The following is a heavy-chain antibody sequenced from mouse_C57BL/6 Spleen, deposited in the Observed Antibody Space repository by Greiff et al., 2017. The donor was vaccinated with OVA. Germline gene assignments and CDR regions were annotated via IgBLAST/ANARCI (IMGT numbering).Heavy chain of an antibody. CDR1: GFTFTNYW. CDR2: IDPNSGGT. CDR3: ARSYYDNPDYLDY. Sequence: QVQLQQPGAELVKPGASVKLSCKASGFTFTNYWMHWVKQRPGRGLEWIGRIDPNSGGTKYNEKFKSKATLTVDKPSSTAYMQLSSLTSEDSAVYYCARSYYDNPDYLDYWGQGTTLTVSS. D-gene: IGHD2-10*01. V-gene: IGHV1-72*01. J-gene: IGHJ2*01.